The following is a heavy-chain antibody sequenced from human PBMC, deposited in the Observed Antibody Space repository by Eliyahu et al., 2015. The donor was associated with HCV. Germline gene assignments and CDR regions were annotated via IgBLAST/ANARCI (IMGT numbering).Heavy chain of an antibody. D-gene: IGHD3/OR15-3a*01. J-gene: IGHJ4*02. CDR2: ISNSGDT. V-gene: IGHV3-23*04. CDR3: AKRTGYPFDS. CDR1: GFTFSSYD. Sequence: EVQLVESGGGLVQPGGSLRLSCAASGFTFSSYDLTWVRQAPGKGLEWVSMISNSGDTYYADSVKGRLTISRDNSKNTLYLQMNRLRAEDTAKYYCAKRTGYPFDSWGQGTLVAVSS.